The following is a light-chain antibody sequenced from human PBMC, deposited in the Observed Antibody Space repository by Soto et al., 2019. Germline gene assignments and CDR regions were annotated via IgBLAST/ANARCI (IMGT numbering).Light chain of an antibody. J-gene: IGLJ1*01. CDR2: DVT. Sequence: QSVLTQPASVSGSPGRSISISCIGTSSDVGAFNYVSWYQHHPGKAPQLIIYDVTSRPSGVSNRFSASKSGNTASLTISGLQAEDEADYYCSSYTTRNTEVFGTGTKVTVL. CDR1: SSDVGAFNY. CDR3: SSYTTRNTEV. V-gene: IGLV2-14*03.